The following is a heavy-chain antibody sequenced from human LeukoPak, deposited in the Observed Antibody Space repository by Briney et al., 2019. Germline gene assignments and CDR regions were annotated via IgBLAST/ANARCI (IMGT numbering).Heavy chain of an antibody. CDR2: INGATGNT. D-gene: IGHD2/OR15-2a*01. J-gene: IGHJ6*02. CDR3: ARSIIIVPNTSYYYYYMDV. V-gene: IGHV1-3*01. CDR1: GHTFTSHA. Sequence: ASVKLSCKASGHTFTSHALHWVRQAPGEGLEWMAWINGATGNTEYSQKFQARVTITRDTSASTACMELSSLRSEDTAVYYCARSIIIVPNTSYYYYYMDVWGQGTTVTVSS.